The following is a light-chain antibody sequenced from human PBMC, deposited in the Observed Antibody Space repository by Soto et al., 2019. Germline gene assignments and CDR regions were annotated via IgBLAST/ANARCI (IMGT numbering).Light chain of an antibody. V-gene: IGLV1-40*01. CDR1: SSTIGAGYD. J-gene: IGLJ1*01. Sequence: QSVLTQPPSLSGAPGQRVTISCTGNSSTIGAGYDVHWYQHLPGTAPKLLIPGNSYRPSGVPDRFSGSKSGTTASLAITGLQAEDEADYYCQSYDSSLSGFYVFGTGTKVTVL. CDR3: QSYDSSLSGFYV. CDR2: GNS.